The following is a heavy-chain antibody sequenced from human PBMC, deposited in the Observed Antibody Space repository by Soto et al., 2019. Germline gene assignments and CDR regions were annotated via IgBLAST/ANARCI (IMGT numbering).Heavy chain of an antibody. Sequence: GGSLRLSCAASGFTFSTYGMHWVRQAPGKGLEWVAVISYDGSNKYYADSVKGRFTISRDNSKNTLYLQMNSLRAEDTAVYYCAKILQGHYYYMDVWGKGTTVTVSS. CDR2: ISYDGSNK. CDR1: GFTFSTYG. D-gene: IGHD1-1*01. V-gene: IGHV3-30*18. CDR3: AKILQGHYYYMDV. J-gene: IGHJ6*03.